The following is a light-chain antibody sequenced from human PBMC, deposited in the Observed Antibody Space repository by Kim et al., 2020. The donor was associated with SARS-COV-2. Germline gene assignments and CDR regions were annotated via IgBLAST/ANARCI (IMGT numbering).Light chain of an antibody. CDR2: GAS. CDR1: QSVSSSY. CDR3: QQYGSLIT. J-gene: IGKJ5*01. Sequence: EIVLTQSPGTLSLSPGERATLSCRASQSVSSSYLAWYQEKPGQAPRLLIDGASSRATGIPDRFSGSGSGTDFTHTISRLEPEDFAVYFCQQYGSLITFGQGTRLEIK. V-gene: IGKV3-20*01.